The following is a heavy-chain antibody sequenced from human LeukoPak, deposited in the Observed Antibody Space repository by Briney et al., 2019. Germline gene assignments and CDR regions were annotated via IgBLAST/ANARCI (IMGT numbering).Heavy chain of an antibody. Sequence: SETLSLTCTVSGGSISSYYWSWIRQPPGKGLEWIGYIYYSGNTYYNPSLKSRVTISVDTSKNQFSLKLSSVTAADTAVYYCARDPRGWYGMNWFDPWGQGTLVTVSS. CDR2: IYYSGNT. CDR1: GGSISSYY. V-gene: IGHV4-59*01. J-gene: IGHJ5*02. CDR3: ARDPRGWYGMNWFDP. D-gene: IGHD6-19*01.